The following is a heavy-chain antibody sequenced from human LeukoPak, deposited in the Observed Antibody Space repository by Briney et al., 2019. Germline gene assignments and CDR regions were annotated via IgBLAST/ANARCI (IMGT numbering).Heavy chain of an antibody. D-gene: IGHD2-2*01. J-gene: IGHJ4*02. V-gene: IGHV4-31*03. CDR2: IYYSGST. CDR1: GGSISSGGYD. Sequence: SETLSLTCTVSGGSISSGGYDWSWIRQHPGKGLEWIGYIYYSGSTYYNPSLKSRVTISVDTSKNQFSLKLSSVTAADTAVYYCARGAGLVVPAAIDYWGQGTLVTVSS. CDR3: ARGAGLVVPAAIDY.